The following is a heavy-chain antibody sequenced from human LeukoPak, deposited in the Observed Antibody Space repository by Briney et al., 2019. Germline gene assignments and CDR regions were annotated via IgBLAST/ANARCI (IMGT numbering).Heavy chain of an antibody. Sequence: SETLSLTCTVSGGSISSYYWSWIRQPAGKGLEWIGRIYTSGSTNYNPSLKSRVTMPVDTSKNQFSLKLSSVTAADTAVYYCARGVEQQLVFYYYYYMDVWGKGTTVTVSS. CDR2: IYTSGST. CDR1: GGSISSYY. V-gene: IGHV4-4*07. J-gene: IGHJ6*03. CDR3: ARGVEQQLVFYYYYYMDV. D-gene: IGHD6-13*01.